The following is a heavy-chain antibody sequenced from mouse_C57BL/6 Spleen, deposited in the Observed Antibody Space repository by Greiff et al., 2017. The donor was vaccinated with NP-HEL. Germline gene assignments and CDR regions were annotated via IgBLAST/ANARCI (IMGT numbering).Heavy chain of an antibody. V-gene: IGHV1-7*01. CDR3: ARSLITTVVAAYYFDY. D-gene: IGHD1-1*01. J-gene: IGHJ2*01. CDR1: GYTFTSYW. CDR2: INPSSGYT. Sequence: VQLQQSGAELAKPGASVKLSCKASGYTFTSYWMHWVTQRPGQGLEWIGYINPSSGYTKYNQKFKDKATLTADKSSSTAYMQLSSLTYEDSAVYYCARSLITTVVAAYYFDYWGQGTTLTVSS.